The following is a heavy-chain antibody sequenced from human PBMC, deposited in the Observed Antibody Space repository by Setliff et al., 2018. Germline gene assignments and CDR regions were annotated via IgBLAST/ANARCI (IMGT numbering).Heavy chain of an antibody. CDR2: INNYNFNT. D-gene: IGHD3-22*01. Sequence: ASVKVSCKASGYTFTNYGITWVRQAPGQGLEWMGWINNYNFNTNYAQKLQGRVTMTTDTSTSTAYMELRSLRSDDTAMYCCARINFYDSTAYYYAPHHWGQGTLVTVS. CDR1: GYTFTNYG. J-gene: IGHJ5*02. CDR3: ARINFYDSTAYYYAPHH. V-gene: IGHV1-18*01.